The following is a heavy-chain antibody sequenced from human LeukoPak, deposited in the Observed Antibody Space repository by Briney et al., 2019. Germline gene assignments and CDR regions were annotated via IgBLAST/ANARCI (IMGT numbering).Heavy chain of an antibody. D-gene: IGHD6-13*01. CDR2: ISPSSSST. J-gene: IGHJ4*02. CDR3: ARAGTIVAAGPPDY. V-gene: IGHV3-11*05. CDR1: GGSINSYY. Sequence: LSLTCTVSGGSINSYYWSWIRQAPGKGLEWVSYISPSSSSTTYADSVQGRFTISRDNAKNSLYLQMNSLRAEDTAVYYCARAGTIVAAGPPDYWGQGTLVTVSS.